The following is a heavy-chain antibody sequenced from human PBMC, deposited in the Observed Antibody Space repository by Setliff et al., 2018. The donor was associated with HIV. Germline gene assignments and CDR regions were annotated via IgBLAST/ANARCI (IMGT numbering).Heavy chain of an antibody. CDR2: INPSGGTT. Sequence: ASVKVSCKVSGYTLTELSIHWVRQAPGQGLEWLGIINPSGGTTNYAQKFQGRVSMTRNTSISTAYMELSSLRSEDTAVYYCARVGSYWTQFDYWGQGTLVTVSS. D-gene: IGHD2-15*01. V-gene: IGHV1-46*01. J-gene: IGHJ4*01. CDR1: GYTLTELS. CDR3: ARVGSYWTQFDY.